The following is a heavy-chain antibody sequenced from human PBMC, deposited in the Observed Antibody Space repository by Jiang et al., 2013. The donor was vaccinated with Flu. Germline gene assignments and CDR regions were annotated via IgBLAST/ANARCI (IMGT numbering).Heavy chain of an antibody. V-gene: IGHV4-34*01. D-gene: IGHD3-10*01. CDR2: INHSGST. Sequence: TCAVYGGSVQWLLLELDPPAPREGLEWIGEINHSGSTNYNPSLKSRVTISVDTSKNQFSLKLSSVTAADTAVYYCARGAYYYGSGSYYRNWFDPWGQGTLVTASS. CDR3: ARGAYYYGSGSYYRNWFDP. J-gene: IGHJ5*02. CDR1: GGSVQWLL.